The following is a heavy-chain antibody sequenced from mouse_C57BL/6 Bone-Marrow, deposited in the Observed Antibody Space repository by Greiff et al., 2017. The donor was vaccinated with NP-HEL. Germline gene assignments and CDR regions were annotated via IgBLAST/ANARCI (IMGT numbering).Heavy chain of an antibody. D-gene: IGHD1-1*01. J-gene: IGHJ1*03. CDR2: IYPRSGNT. Sequence: QVQLQQPGAELVRPGTSVKLSCKASGYTFTSYWMHWVKQRPGQGLEWIGEIYPRSGNTYYNEKFKGKATLTADKSSSTAYMELRSLTSEDAAVYFCARLDYGSSVYWYFDVWGTGTTVTVSS. CDR3: ARLDYGSSVYWYFDV. V-gene: IGHV1-81*01. CDR1: GYTFTSYW.